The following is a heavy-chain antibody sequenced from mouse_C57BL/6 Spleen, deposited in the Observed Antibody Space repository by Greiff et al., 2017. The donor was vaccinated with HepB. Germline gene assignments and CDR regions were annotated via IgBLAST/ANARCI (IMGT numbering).Heavy chain of an antibody. Sequence: QVQLQQSGAELARPGASVKLSCKASGYTFTSYGISWVKQRTGQGLEWIGEIYPRSGNTYYNEKFKGKATLTADKSSSTAYMELRSLTSEDSAVYFCARRGPYDYDGRFYAMDYWGQGTSVTVSS. CDR1: GYTFTSYG. V-gene: IGHV1-81*01. CDR3: ARRGPYDYDGRFYAMDY. CDR2: IYPRSGNT. D-gene: IGHD2-4*01. J-gene: IGHJ4*01.